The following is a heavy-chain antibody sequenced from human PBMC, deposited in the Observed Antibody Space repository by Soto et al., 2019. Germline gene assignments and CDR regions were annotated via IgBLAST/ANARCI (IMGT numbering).Heavy chain of an antibody. CDR3: ARCGGVDPNDPNRLFDY. J-gene: IGHJ4*02. CDR2: IWYDGSNK. D-gene: IGHD3-16*01. CDR1: GFTFSSYG. V-gene: IGHV3-33*01. Sequence: QVQLVESGGGVVQPGRSLRLSCAASGFTFSSYGMHWVRQAPGKGLEWVAVIWYDGSNKYYADSVKGRFTISRDNSKKTLYLQMNSLRAEDTAVYYCARCGGVDPNDPNRLFDYWGQGTLVTVSS.